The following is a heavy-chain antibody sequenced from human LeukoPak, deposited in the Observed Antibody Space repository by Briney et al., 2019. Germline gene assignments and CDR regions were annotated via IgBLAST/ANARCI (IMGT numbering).Heavy chain of an antibody. D-gene: IGHD3-10*01. CDR3: ARGFGDWGLSWFDP. CDR2: IYYSGST. CDR1: GGSISSSSSY. Sequence: SETLSLTCTVSGGSISSSSSYWGWIRQAPGKGLEWIGNIYYSGSTYYNPSLKGRVTISVDTSQNQFSLKLTSVTAADTAVYYCARGFGDWGLSWFDPWGQGTLVTVSS. V-gene: IGHV4-39*07. J-gene: IGHJ5*02.